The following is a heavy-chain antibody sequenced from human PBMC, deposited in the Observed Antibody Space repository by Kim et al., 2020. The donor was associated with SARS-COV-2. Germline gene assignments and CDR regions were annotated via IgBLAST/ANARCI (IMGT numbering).Heavy chain of an antibody. J-gene: IGHJ4*02. V-gene: IGHV3-15*01. D-gene: IGHD3-10*01. CDR1: GFTFSNAW. CDR2: IKSKTDGGTT. Sequence: GGSLRLSCAGSGFTFSNAWMSWVRQAPGKGLEWVGRIKSKTDGGTTDYAAPVKGRFTISRDDSKNTLYLQMNSLKTEDTAVYYCIIHFPPGAMVRGGRLFDYWGQGTLVTVSS. CDR3: IIHFPPGAMVRGGRLFDY.